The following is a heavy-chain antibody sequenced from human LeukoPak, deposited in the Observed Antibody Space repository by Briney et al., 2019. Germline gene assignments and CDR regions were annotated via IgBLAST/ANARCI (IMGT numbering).Heavy chain of an antibody. CDR2: INGDGRNI. V-gene: IGHV3-74*01. CDR3: TRDLMDYDVSTGLHHYYMDV. CDR1: GFTFSSYW. J-gene: IGHJ6*02. Sequence: GGSLRLSCVASGFTFSSYWMHWVRQDPRKGLVWVSRINGDGRNINYADSVRGRLTISRDNAKNTLYLQMDTLRVEDTAVYYCTRDLMDYDVSTGLHHYYMDVWGQGTTVTVSS. D-gene: IGHD3-9*01.